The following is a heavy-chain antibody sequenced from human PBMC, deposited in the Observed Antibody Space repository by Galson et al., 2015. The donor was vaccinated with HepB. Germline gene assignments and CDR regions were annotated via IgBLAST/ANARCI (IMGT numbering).Heavy chain of an antibody. V-gene: IGHV3-21*01. Sequence: SLRLSCAASGFTFSSYCMNWVRQAPGKGLEWVSSISSSSSYIYYADSVKGRFTISRDNAKNSLYLQMNSLRAEDTAVYYCARVPSSGYGDYDPFDYWGQGTLVTVSS. CDR3: ARVPSSGYGDYDPFDY. CDR1: GFTFSSYC. CDR2: ISSSSSYI. J-gene: IGHJ4*02. D-gene: IGHD4-17*01.